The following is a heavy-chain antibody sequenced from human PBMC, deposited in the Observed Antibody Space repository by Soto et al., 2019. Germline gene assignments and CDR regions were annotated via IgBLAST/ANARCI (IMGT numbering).Heavy chain of an antibody. CDR2: IKQDGSEK. CDR3: ARDRAMDDY. V-gene: IGHV3-7*05. J-gene: IGHJ4*02. Sequence: VQLVESGGGLVQPGGSLRLSCAASGFTFSSYWMNWVRQAPGKGLEWVANIKQDGSEKNYVDSVKGRFTISRDNAKNSRYLQMNSLRAEDTAVYYCARDRAMDDYWGQGTLVTVSS. D-gene: IGHD5-18*01. CDR1: GFTFSSYW.